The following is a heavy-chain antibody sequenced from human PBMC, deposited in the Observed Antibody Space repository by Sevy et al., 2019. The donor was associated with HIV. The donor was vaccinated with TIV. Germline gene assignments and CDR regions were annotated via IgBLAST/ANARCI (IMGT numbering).Heavy chain of an antibody. D-gene: IGHD4-4*01. V-gene: IGHV4-59*12. Sequence: SETLSLTCTVSGGSMSNYYWSWIRQPPGKGLEWIGYIYYSGSTNYNPSLKSRVTISVDTSKNQFSRKLSSVTAADTAVYYCARGSGYSNWFDPWGQGTLVTVSS. CDR2: IYYSGST. J-gene: IGHJ5*02. CDR1: GGSMSNYY. CDR3: ARGSGYSNWFDP.